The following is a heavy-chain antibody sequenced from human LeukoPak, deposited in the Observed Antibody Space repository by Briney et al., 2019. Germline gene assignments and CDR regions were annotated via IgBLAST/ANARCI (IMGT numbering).Heavy chain of an antibody. CDR3: ARLKDIVVVPAAIGVWFDP. Sequence: SETLSLTCTVSGGSITSSSYYWGWIRQPPGKGLEWIGYIYYSGSTNYNPSLKSRVTISVDTSKNQFSLKLSSVTAADTAVYYCARLKDIVVVPAAIGVWFDPWGQGTLVTVSS. CDR2: IYYSGST. J-gene: IGHJ5*02. V-gene: IGHV4-61*05. D-gene: IGHD2-2*02. CDR1: GGSITSSSYY.